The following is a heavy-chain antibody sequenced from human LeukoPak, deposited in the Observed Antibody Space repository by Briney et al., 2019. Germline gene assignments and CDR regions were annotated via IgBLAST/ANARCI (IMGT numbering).Heavy chain of an antibody. CDR1: GGSISSGSYY. V-gene: IGHV4-61*02. D-gene: IGHD2-15*01. J-gene: IGHJ5*02. CDR2: IYTSGST. CDR3: AREPNGYCSGGSCYGGWFDP. Sequence: NPSETLSLTCTVSGGSISSGSYYWSWIRQPAGKGLEWIGRIYTSGSTNYNPSLKSRVTISVDTSKNQFSLKLSSVTAADTAVYYCAREPNGYCSGGSCYGGWFDPWGQGTLVTVSS.